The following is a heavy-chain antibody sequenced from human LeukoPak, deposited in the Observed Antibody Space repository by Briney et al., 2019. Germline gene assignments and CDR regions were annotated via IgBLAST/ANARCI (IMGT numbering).Heavy chain of an antibody. CDR2: IPGSGGAT. CDR3: AKEAGYCSTTTCYVDY. V-gene: IGHV3-23*01. CDR1: GFTFSSYA. J-gene: IGHJ4*02. Sequence: GGSLRLSCEASGFTFSSYAIRWVRQAPGTGLEWVSSIPGSGGATYYADSVRGRFSISRDSSKNTVYLQMNSLRAEDTAVYYCAKEAGYCSTTTCYVDYWGQGILVTVSP. D-gene: IGHD2-2*03.